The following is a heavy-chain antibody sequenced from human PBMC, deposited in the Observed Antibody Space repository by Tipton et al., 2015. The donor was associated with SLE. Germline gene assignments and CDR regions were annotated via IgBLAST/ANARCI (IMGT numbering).Heavy chain of an antibody. CDR1: GGSISSNVYY. J-gene: IGHJ4*02. CDR2: VHYNGRS. CDR3: ARGTNYDSSGYYSY. D-gene: IGHD3-22*01. Sequence: TLSLTCSVSGGSISSNVYYWGWMRQSPGKGLEWIANVHYNGRSYSNPSLKSRVTTSLDTSNNQFSLKLFSVTAADTAVYYCARGTNYDSSGYYSYWGQGTLVTVSS. V-gene: IGHV4-39*07.